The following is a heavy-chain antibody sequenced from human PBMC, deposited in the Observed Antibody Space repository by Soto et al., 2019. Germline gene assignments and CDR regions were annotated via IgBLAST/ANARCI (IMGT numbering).Heavy chain of an antibody. CDR1: GGSISSGGYY. V-gene: IGHV4-31*03. J-gene: IGHJ6*02. D-gene: IGHD3-10*01. CDR2: IYYSGST. Sequence: SSETLSLTCTVSGGSISSGGYYWSWIRQHPGKGLEWIVYIYYSGSTYYNPSLKSRVTISVDTSKNQFSLKLSSVTAADTAVYYCARDVKDGSGSYRVSPFHYGMDVWGQGTTVTVSS. CDR3: ARDVKDGSGSYRVSPFHYGMDV.